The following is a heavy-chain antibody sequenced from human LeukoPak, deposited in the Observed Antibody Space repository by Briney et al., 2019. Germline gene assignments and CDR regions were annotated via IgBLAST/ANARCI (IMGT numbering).Heavy chain of an antibody. CDR1: GYTFTGYY. CDR3: ARDVPTIVVVPAAIHWFDP. V-gene: IGHV1-2*02. J-gene: IGHJ5*02. CDR2: INPNSGGT. Sequence: ASVKVSCKASGYTFTGYYMHWVRQATGQGLEWMGWINPNSGGTNYAQKFQGRVTMTRDTSISTAYMELSRLRSDDTAVYYCARDVPTIVVVPAAIHWFDPWGQGTLVTVSS. D-gene: IGHD2-2*02.